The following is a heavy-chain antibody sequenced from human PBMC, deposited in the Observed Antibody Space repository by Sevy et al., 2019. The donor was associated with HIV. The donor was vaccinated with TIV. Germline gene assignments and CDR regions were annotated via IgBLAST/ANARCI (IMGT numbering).Heavy chain of an antibody. V-gene: IGHV1-46*01. CDR2: INPSGGST. D-gene: IGHD6-25*01. CDR3: ARDHTVIGSNRYGAFDI. Sequence: ASVKVSCKASGYTFTNYYTHWVRQAPGQGLEWMGIINPSGGSTSYSQKFQGRLTMTRDTSTSTVYMELSSLRSEDTAVYYCARDHTVIGSNRYGAFDIWGQGTMVTVSS. J-gene: IGHJ3*02. CDR1: GYTFTNYY.